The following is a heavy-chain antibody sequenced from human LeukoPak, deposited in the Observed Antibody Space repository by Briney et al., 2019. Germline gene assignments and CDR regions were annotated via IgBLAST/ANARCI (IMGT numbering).Heavy chain of an antibody. D-gene: IGHD5-18*01. V-gene: IGHV1-18*01. CDR1: GYTLTELS. CDR3: AREGYLSQHHWFDP. CDR2: ISAYNGNT. J-gene: IGHJ5*02. Sequence: GASVKVSCKVSGYTLTELSMHWVRQAPGKGLEWMGWISAYNGNTNYAQKLQGRVTMTTDTSTSTAYMELRSLRSDDTAVYYCAREGYLSQHHWFDPWGQGTLVTVSS.